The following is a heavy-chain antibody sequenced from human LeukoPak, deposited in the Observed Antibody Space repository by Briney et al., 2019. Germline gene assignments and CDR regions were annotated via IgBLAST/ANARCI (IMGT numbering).Heavy chain of an antibody. V-gene: IGHV1-18*01. J-gene: IGHJ4*02. Sequence: ASVKVSCKASGYTFTSYGISWVRQAPGQGLEWMGWISAYNGNTNYAQKLQGRVTMTTDTSTSTAYMELRSLRSDDTAVYYCASSLRDGYDILTGYWSSPYFDYWGQGTLVTVSS. CDR1: GYTFTSYG. CDR2: ISAYNGNT. CDR3: ASSLRDGYDILTGYWSSPYFDY. D-gene: IGHD3-9*01.